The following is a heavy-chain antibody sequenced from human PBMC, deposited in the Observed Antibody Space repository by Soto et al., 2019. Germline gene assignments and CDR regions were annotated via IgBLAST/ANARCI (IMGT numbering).Heavy chain of an antibody. CDR3: TTGGWEVVPAALLPMDV. V-gene: IGHV3-15*01. CDR1: GFTFSNAW. CDR2: IKSKTDGGTT. D-gene: IGHD2-2*01. Sequence: GGSLRLSCAASGFTFSNAWMSWVRQAPGKGLEWVGRIKSKTDGGTTDYAAPVKGRFTISRDDSKNTLYLQMNSLKTEDTAVYYCTTGGWEVVPAALLPMDVWGQGTTVTVSS. J-gene: IGHJ6*02.